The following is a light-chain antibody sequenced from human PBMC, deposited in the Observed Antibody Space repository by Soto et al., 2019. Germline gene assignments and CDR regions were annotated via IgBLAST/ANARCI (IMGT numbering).Light chain of an antibody. Sequence: DIQMTQSPSSLSASVGDRVTITCRASQSISSYLNWYQQKPGKAPKLLIYAASSLQSGVPSRFSGSGSGTDFTLTISSLQPEDFATYYCQQSYSTPYTCGQATKLEIK. CDR1: QSISSY. CDR3: QQSYSTPYT. J-gene: IGKJ2*01. CDR2: AAS. V-gene: IGKV1-39*01.